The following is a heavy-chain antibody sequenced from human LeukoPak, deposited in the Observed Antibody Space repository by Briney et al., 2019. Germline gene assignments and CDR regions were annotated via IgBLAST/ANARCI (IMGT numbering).Heavy chain of an antibody. V-gene: IGHV3-11*01. Sequence: GGSLRLSCTASGFIFSDYYMSWIRQAPGKGLDWIASISSGGGSIYYADSVKGRFTISRDNAKNSLYLQMNSLRAEDTAIYYCARDSRDDAFDIWGQGTMVTVSS. CDR3: ARDSRDDAFDI. J-gene: IGHJ3*02. CDR2: ISSGGGSI. CDR1: GFIFSDYY.